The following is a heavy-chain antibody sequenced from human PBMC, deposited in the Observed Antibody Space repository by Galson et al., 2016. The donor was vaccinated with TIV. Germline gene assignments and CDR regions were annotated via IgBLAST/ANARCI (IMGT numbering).Heavy chain of an antibody. D-gene: IGHD5-18*01. V-gene: IGHV1-69*13. CDR1: GGTFSSFA. CDR3: ARTSYTPMGY. J-gene: IGHJ4*01. CDR2: IIPGFGTV. Sequence: SVKVSCKASGGTFSSFALNWVRQAPGQGLEWIGEIIPGFGTVRYAQKVQARVTITADESATTSVMELSSLTSDDTAVYYCARTSYTPMGYWGQGTLVTVSS.